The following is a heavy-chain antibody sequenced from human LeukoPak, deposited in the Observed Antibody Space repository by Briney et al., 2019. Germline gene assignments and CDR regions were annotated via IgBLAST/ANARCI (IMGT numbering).Heavy chain of an antibody. D-gene: IGHD2-15*01. V-gene: IGHV4-39*01. CDR1: GGSISSSSYY. J-gene: IGHJ3*02. CDR3: ARIDFSGGSCPNHDAFDI. CDR2: IYYSGST. Sequence: PSETLSLTCTVSGGSISSSSYYWGWIRQPPGKGLEWIGSIYYSGSTYYNPSLKSRVTISVDTSKNQFSLKLSSVTAADTAVYYCARIDFSGGSCPNHDAFDIWGQGTMVTVSS.